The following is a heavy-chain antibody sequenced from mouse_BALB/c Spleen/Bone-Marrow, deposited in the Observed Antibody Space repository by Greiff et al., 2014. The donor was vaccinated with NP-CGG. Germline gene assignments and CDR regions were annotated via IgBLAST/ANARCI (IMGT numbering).Heavy chain of an antibody. CDR3: TRAGATVPLDY. D-gene: IGHD1-1*01. J-gene: IGHJ2*01. V-gene: IGHV1-69*02. Sequence: QVQLQQPGAELVRPGASVKLSCKASGYTFTSYWINWVKQRPGQGLEWIGNIYPSDSYTNYNQKFKDKATLTVDKSSSTAYMQLSSPTSEDSAGYYCTRAGATVPLDYWGQGTTLTASS. CDR1: GYTFTSYW. CDR2: IYPSDSYT.